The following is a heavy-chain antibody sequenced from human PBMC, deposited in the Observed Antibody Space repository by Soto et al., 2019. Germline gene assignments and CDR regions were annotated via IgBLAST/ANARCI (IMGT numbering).Heavy chain of an antibody. J-gene: IGHJ6*02. D-gene: IGHD3-10*01. Sequence: GGSLRLSCAASGFTFSSYGMHWVRQAPGKGLEWVAVISYDGSNKYYADSVKGRFTISGDNSKNTLYLQMNSLRAEDTAVYYCAKGGQGGFGELLDYYYYYGMDVWGQGTTVTVSS. CDR2: ISYDGSNK. CDR3: AKGGQGGFGELLDYYYYYGMDV. V-gene: IGHV3-30*18. CDR1: GFTFSSYG.